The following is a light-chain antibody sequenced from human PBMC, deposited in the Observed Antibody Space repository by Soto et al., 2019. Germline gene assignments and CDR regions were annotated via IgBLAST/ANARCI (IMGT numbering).Light chain of an antibody. CDR3: QQYNNWPPYT. CDR2: GAS. Sequence: EIVMTQSPATLSVSPGERATLSCRASQSVSSNLAWYQQKPGQAPMLLIYGASTRATGIPARFSGSGSGTEFTLTISSLQSEDFAVYYCQQYNNWPPYTFGPGTKLEIK. V-gene: IGKV3-15*01. J-gene: IGKJ2*01. CDR1: QSVSSN.